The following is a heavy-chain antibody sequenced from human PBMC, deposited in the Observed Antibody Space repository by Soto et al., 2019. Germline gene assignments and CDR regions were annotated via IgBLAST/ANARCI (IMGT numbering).Heavy chain of an antibody. CDR3: ARMSLFYFFDS. Sequence: SETLSLTCPVSSDSMTSYYWSWIRQPPGKGLECIGYIYHSGITNYNPSLKSRVTISLGTSKTQFSLRLSFVTAADTAVYYCARMSLFYFFDSWGQGTLVTVSS. J-gene: IGHJ4*01. D-gene: IGHD3-10*01. CDR1: SDSMTSYY. CDR2: IYHSGIT. V-gene: IGHV4-59*01.